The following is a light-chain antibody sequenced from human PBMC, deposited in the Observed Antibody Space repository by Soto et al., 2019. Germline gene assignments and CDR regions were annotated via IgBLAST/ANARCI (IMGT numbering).Light chain of an antibody. CDR1: SSDVGAYNY. Sequence: QSVLTQPPSASGSPGQSVTISCAGTSSDVGAYNYVSWYQQQPDKAPKLVIYEVTKRPSGVPDRFSGSKSGNTASLTVSGLQAEDEADYYCSSYAGSTHVVFGGGTKLTVL. CDR2: EVT. CDR3: SSYAGSTHVV. J-gene: IGLJ2*01. V-gene: IGLV2-8*01.